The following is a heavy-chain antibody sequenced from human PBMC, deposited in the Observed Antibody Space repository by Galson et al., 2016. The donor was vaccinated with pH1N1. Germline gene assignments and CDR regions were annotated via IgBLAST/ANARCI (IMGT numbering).Heavy chain of an antibody. V-gene: IGHV1-18*01. CDR1: GYTFTSYG. J-gene: IGHJ4*02. D-gene: IGHD6-19*01. Sequence: SVKVSCKASGYTFTSYGISWVRQAPGQGLEFMGWVSTSHGNTHFAQKFQGRVTLTTDTSTSKAYMELRSLRSDDTAVYYCARLGASVGGTTYWGQGTLVTVSS. CDR3: ARLGASVGGTTY. CDR2: VSTSHGNT.